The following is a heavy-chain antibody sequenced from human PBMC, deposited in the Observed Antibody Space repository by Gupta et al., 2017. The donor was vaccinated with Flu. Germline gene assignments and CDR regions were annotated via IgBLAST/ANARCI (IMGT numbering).Heavy chain of an antibody. J-gene: IGHJ4*02. Sequence: QVQLQESGPGLVKPSETLSLTCTVTGASISSYYWSWIRQPAGKGLEWIGRIYTSGSTNYNPSLKSRVTMSVDTSKNQFSLKLSSVTAADTAVYYCARDLVVVAATAFDYWGQGTLVTVSS. D-gene: IGHD2-15*01. CDR1: GASISSYY. CDR3: ARDLVVVAATAFDY. V-gene: IGHV4-4*07. CDR2: IYTSGST.